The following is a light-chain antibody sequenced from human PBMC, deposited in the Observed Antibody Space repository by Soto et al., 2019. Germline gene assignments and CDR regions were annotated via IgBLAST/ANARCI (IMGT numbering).Light chain of an antibody. CDR2: XXX. CDR3: QQYNSWLWT. Sequence: EIVMTQSPATLSVSPGERATLSCRASQSVSSNLAWYQQNTGKADRXXXXXXXTXXTGIPARFSGSGSGTEFTLTITSLQSEDFAVYYCQQYNSWLWTFGQGTKVDIK. J-gene: IGKJ1*01. CDR1: QSVSSN. V-gene: IGKV3D-15*01.